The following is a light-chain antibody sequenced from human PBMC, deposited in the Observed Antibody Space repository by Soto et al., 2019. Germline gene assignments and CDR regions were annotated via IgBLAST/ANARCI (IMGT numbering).Light chain of an antibody. Sequence: EIVLTQSPGTLSLSPGERATLSCRASQSVSSSYLAWYQQKPGQAPRLLIYGASSRATGIPDMFSGSGSGTDFTLTISSLEPEDFAEYYCQQYGSWPYTFGQGTKVEIK. CDR2: GAS. CDR3: QQYGSWPYT. CDR1: QSVSSSY. J-gene: IGKJ2*01. V-gene: IGKV3-20*01.